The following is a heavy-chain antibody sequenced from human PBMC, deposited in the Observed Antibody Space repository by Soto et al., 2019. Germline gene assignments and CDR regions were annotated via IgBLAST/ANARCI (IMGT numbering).Heavy chain of an antibody. CDR1: GGSISRGGYY. J-gene: IGHJ5*02. D-gene: IGHD3-3*01. CDR2: IYYSGST. CDR3: ARDVMSNKSAWIGP. Sequence: TLSLPWSVSGGSISRGGYYWSWIRQHPGKGLEWIGYIYYSGSTYYNPSLQSRVTISVDTSKNQFSLKLSSVTAADTAVYYWARDVMSNKSAWIGPWGQGIPVPVPS. V-gene: IGHV4-31*02.